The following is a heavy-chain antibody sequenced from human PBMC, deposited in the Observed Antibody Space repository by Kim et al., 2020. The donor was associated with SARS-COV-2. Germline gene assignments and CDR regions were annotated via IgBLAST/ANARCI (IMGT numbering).Heavy chain of an antibody. Sequence: GGSLRLSCVASGFTVSSDYMSWVRQAPGKGLEWVSVIYSGGSTYYADSGKGRFTISRDNSKNTLYLQMNSLRAEYTAVYYCARVGGDGSYWGQGTLVTVSS. V-gene: IGHV3-66*01. D-gene: IGHD2-21*02. CDR2: IYSGGST. CDR3: ARVGGDGSY. CDR1: GFTVSSDY. J-gene: IGHJ4*02.